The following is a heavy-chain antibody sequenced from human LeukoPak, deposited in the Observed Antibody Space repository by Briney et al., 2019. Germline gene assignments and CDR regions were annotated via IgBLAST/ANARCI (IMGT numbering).Heavy chain of an antibody. CDR2: IWNGGSNK. Sequence: GGSLRLSCAASGSTFSSYGMHWVRQAPGKGLEWVSFIWNGGSNKYYADSVKGRFTISRDNSKNTLYLQMNSLRAEDTAVYYCAKSQRPGGSYRYCYYYYMDVWGKGTTVTVSS. D-gene: IGHD1-26*01. CDR1: GSTFSSYG. V-gene: IGHV3-30*02. CDR3: AKSQRPGGSYRYCYYYYMDV. J-gene: IGHJ6*03.